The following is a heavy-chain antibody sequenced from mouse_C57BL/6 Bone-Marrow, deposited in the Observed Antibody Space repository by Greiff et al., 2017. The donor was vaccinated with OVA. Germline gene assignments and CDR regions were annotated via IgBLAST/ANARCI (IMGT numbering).Heavy chain of an antibody. V-gene: IGHV1-85*01. CDR2: IYPRDGST. D-gene: IGHD4-1*01. CDR1: GYTFTSYD. Sequence: VQLQESGPELVKPGASVKLSCKASGYTFTSYDINWVKQRPGPGLEWIGWIYPRDGSTKYNEKFKGKATLTVDTSSSTAYMELHSLTSEDSAVYFCARPLTGLYYYAMDYWGQGTSVTVSS. CDR3: ARPLTGLYYYAMDY. J-gene: IGHJ4*01.